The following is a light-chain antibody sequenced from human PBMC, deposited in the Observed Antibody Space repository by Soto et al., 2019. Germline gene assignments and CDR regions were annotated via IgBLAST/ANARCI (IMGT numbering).Light chain of an antibody. CDR2: DAS. V-gene: IGKV1-5*01. CDR3: QQYNSHAYT. J-gene: IGKJ2*01. Sequence: QMTQSPSTLSASVGDRVTITCRASQSISSWLAWYQQKPGKAPKFLIYDASSLQSGVPSRFSGSGSGTEFTLTISSLQPDDFATYNCQQYNSHAYTFGQGTKLEIK. CDR1: QSISSW.